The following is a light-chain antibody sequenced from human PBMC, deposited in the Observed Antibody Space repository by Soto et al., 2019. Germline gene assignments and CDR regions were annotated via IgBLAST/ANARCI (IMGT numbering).Light chain of an antibody. J-gene: IGKJ3*01. Sequence: DIQMTQSPSSLSASVGDTVTITCQASQDITNHLNWYQHKPGKAPNLLIYDASHLETVVPSRLTGSGSGTYFALTISSLQSEDIATDYCQKYDCAHQFGAGTRVDF. CDR3: QKYDCAHQ. CDR2: DAS. V-gene: IGKV1-33*01. CDR1: QDITNH.